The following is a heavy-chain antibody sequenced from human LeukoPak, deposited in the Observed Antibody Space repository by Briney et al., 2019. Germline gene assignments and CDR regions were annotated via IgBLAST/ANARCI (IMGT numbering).Heavy chain of an antibody. D-gene: IGHD2-15*01. V-gene: IGHV4-4*07. CDR3: ARDIDMALDYYYYMDV. CDR1: GGSISSYY. J-gene: IGHJ6*03. Sequence: NPSETLSLTCTVSGGSISSYYWSWIRQPAGKGLEWIGRIYTSGSTNYNPSLKSRVTISVDKSKNQFSLKLSSVTAADTAVYYCARDIDMALDYYYYMDVWGKGTPVTVSS. CDR2: IYTSGST.